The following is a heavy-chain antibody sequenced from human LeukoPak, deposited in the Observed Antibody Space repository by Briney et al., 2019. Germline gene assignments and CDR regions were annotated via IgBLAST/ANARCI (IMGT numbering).Heavy chain of an antibody. J-gene: IGHJ6*02. CDR1: GFTFSGYW. CDR3: VRNNAMDV. CDR2: IKQDGYEK. Sequence: GGSLRLSCAASGFTFSGYWMSWVRQTPEKGLEWVANIKQDGYEKYYVDSVKGRFTISRDNAKSSPNLQMNSLRAEDTALYYCVRNNAMDVWGQGTAVIVSS. V-gene: IGHV3-7*03. D-gene: IGHD2-8*01.